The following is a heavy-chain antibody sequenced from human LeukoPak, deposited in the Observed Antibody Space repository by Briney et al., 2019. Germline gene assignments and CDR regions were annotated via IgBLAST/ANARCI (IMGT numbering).Heavy chain of an antibody. CDR3: ARCVTPYYDSSGYFHYYYGMDV. D-gene: IGHD3-22*01. CDR2: IIPIFGTA. CDR1: GGTFSSYA. V-gene: IGHV1-69*13. J-gene: IGHJ6*02. Sequence: GASVKVSCKASGGTFSSYAISWVRQAPGQGLEWMGGIIPIFGTANYAQKFQGRVTITADESTSTAYMELSSLRSEDTAVYYCARCVTPYYDSSGYFHYYYGMDVWGQGTTVTVSS.